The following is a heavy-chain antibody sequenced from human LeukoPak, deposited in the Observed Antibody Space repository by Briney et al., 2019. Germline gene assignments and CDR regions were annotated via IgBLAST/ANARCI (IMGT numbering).Heavy chain of an antibody. J-gene: IGHJ6*03. D-gene: IGHD5-18*01. Sequence: SETLSLTCSVSGGSVSTYYWSWIRQPAGKGLECVGRFFTSGTSGTTTYNPSLKSRVSMSLDTSKNQISLKLSSVTAADTAVYYCARDLGGYSDGYYYYYMDVWGKGTTVTVSS. V-gene: IGHV4-4*07. CDR1: GGSVSTYY. CDR3: ARDLGGYSDGYYYYYMDV. CDR2: FFTSGTSGTT.